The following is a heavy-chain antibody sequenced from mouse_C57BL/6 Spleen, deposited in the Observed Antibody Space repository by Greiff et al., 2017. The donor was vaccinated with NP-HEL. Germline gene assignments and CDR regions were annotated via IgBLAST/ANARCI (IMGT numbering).Heavy chain of an antibody. V-gene: IGHV1-64*01. CDR1: GYTFTSYW. CDR3: ARSRAITTSYYYAMDY. Sequence: QVQLQQPGAELVKPGASVKLSCKASGYTFTSYWMHWVKQRPGQGLEWIGMIHPNSGSTNYNEKFKSKATLTVDKSSSTAYMQLSSLTSEDSAVYYCARSRAITTSYYYAMDYWGQRTSVTVSS. D-gene: IGHD1-1*01. J-gene: IGHJ4*01. CDR2: IHPNSGST.